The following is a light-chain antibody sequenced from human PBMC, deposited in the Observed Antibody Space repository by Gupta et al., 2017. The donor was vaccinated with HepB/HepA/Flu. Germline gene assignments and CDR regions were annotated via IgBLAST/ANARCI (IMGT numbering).Light chain of an antibody. CDR3: MQYLRALT. J-gene: IGKJ4*01. CDR1: QSLVHSNGQTY. Sequence: DIVMPPSPVSLPVTPGEPASISCRSSQSLVHSNGQTYLDWYLQKPGQSPQLLIYLGSRRASGVPDRFSGSGAGTDFTLRISRVEAEDVGVYYCMQYLRALTFGGGTKVEIK. CDR2: LGS. V-gene: IGKV2-28*01.